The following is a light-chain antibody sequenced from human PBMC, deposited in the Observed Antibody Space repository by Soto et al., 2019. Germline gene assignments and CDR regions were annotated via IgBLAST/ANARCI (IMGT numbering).Light chain of an antibody. CDR2: EVS. V-gene: IGLV2-18*01. CDR3: CLYTSSSTPYV. CDR1: SSDVGSYNR. J-gene: IGLJ1*01. Sequence: QSVLTQPPSVSGSPGQSVTISCTGTSSDVGSYNRVSWYQQPPGTAPKLMIYEVSNRPSGVPDRFSGSKSGSTASMTISGLQAEDEADYYCCLYTSSSTPYVFGTGTKVTVL.